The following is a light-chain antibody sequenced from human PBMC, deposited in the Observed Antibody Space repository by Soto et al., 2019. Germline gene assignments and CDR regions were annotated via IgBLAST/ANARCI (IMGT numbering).Light chain of an antibody. CDR2: EAS. Sequence: EIVLTHSPGTLSLSPLERATLSFRASQSVSSSYLAWYQQKPGQAPRLLIYEASSRATGIPARFSGGGSGTVFTLTISRLEPEDFAVYYCQQRSNWPWTFGQGTKV. J-gene: IGKJ1*01. V-gene: IGKV3D-20*02. CDR1: QSVSSSY. CDR3: QQRSNWPWT.